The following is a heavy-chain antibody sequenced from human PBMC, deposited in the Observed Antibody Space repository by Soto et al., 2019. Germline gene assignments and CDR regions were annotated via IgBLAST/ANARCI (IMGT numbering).Heavy chain of an antibody. CDR1: AGSFNSGDYD. D-gene: IGHD3-22*01. CDR2: IYYSGGT. Sequence: PSETLSLTCTVSAGSFNSGDYDWKWIGQSPEKGLEWSGYIYYSGGTYYNPSLKSRLLISVDTSKNQFSLKLSSVTAADPAVYYCAASSGYNYYLLWARGPGTRGSVSS. V-gene: IGHV4-30-4*01. J-gene: IGHJ4*03. CDR3: AASSGYNYYLLWA.